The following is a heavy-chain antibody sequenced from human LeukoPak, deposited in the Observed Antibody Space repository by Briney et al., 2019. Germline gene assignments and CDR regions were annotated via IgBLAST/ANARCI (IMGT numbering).Heavy chain of an antibody. CDR3: ARSKREKQWLTTSYGMDV. CDR1: GFTLGTYD. V-gene: IGHV3-48*04. D-gene: IGHD6-19*01. Sequence: GGSLRLSCAASGFTLGTYDMYWVRQAPGKGLEWVSYISSSSSTIYYADSVKGRFTISRDNAKNSLYLQMNSLRAEDTAVYYCARSKREKQWLTTSYGMDVWGQGTTVTVSS. J-gene: IGHJ6*02. CDR2: ISSSSSTI.